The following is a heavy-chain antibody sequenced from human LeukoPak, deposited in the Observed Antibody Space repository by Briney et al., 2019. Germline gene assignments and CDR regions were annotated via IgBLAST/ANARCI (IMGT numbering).Heavy chain of an antibody. V-gene: IGHV3-30-3*01. Sequence: GGSRRLSCAASGFTFSSYAMYWVRQAPGKGLEWVAVISYDGSNKYYADSVKGRFTISRDNSKNTLYLQMNSLRAEDTAVYYCASGYSSSWSPDYWGQGTLVTVSS. CDR3: ASGYSSSWSPDY. D-gene: IGHD6-13*01. J-gene: IGHJ4*02. CDR2: ISYDGSNK. CDR1: GFTFSSYA.